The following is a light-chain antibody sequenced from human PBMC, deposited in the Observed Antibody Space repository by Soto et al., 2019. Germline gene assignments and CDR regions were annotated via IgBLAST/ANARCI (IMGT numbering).Light chain of an antibody. J-gene: IGKJ1*01. Sequence: DIPMTESPSTLSGSVGDRVTITCRACQSIRYWVAWYQHKPGKAPKLLIFDASILESGVPSRGSGSGSGTEFTLTISSLQSDDFATYDCQQYNSYFRTFGQGTKVDI. V-gene: IGKV1-5*01. CDR1: QSIRYW. CDR2: DAS. CDR3: QQYNSYFRT.